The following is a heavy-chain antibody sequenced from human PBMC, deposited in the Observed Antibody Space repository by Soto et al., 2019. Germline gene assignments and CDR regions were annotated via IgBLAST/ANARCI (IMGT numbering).Heavy chain of an antibody. CDR3: AKDSYSGSFDY. J-gene: IGHJ4*02. CDR1: GFTFCSYA. D-gene: IGHD1-26*01. Sequence: AGGSLRLSRAASGFTFCSYALRWVPQAPGKGLEWVSAISGSGGSTYYADSVKGRFTISRDNSKNTLYLQMNSLRAEDTAVYYCAKDSYSGSFDYWGQGTLVTVSS. CDR2: ISGSGGST. V-gene: IGHV3-23*01.